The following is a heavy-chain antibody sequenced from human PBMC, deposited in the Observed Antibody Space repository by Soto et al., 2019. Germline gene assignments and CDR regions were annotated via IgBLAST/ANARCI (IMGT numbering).Heavy chain of an antibody. CDR2: ISSSRSYI. Sequence: EVQLVESGGGLVKPGGSLRLSCAASGFTFSSDSMNWVRQAPGKGLEWVSSISSSRSYIYYADSVKGRFTISRDNARNSLYLQMNSLRAEDTAVYYCARAVVVAAHDDGDSKPDYWCQGTLVTVSS. CDR1: GFTFSSDS. J-gene: IGHJ4*02. CDR3: ARAVVVAAHDDGDSKPDY. V-gene: IGHV3-21*01. D-gene: IGHD2-15*01.